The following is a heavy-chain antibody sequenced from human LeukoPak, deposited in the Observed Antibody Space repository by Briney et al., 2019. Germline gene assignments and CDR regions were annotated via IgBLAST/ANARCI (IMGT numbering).Heavy chain of an antibody. D-gene: IGHD1-1*01. J-gene: IGHJ3*02. Sequence: SETLSLTCTVSGGSISSYYWSWIRQPAGKGLEWIGRIYTSGSTNYNPSLKSRVTMSVDTSKNQFSLKLSSVIAADTAVYYCARVKYNWNDAYDAFDIWGQGTMVTVSS. CDR1: GGSISSYY. V-gene: IGHV4-4*07. CDR2: IYTSGST. CDR3: ARVKYNWNDAYDAFDI.